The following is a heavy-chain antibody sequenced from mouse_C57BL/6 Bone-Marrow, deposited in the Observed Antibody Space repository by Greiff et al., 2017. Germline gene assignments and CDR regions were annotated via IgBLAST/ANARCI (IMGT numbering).Heavy chain of an antibody. D-gene: IGHD2-5*01. Sequence: QVQLQQPGAELVKPGASVKMSCKASGYTFTSYWITWVKQRPGQGLEWIGDIHPGSGSTNYNEKFKSKATLTIDTSSSTAYMQLISLTSEDSAVYYCARPYYSNYWYFDVWGTGTTVTVSS. CDR2: IHPGSGST. CDR1: GYTFTSYW. J-gene: IGHJ1*03. V-gene: IGHV1-55*01. CDR3: ARPYYSNYWYFDV.